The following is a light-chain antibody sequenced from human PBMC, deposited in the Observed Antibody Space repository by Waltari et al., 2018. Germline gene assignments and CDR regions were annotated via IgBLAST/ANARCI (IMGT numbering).Light chain of an antibody. Sequence: VLTQPPATLSLSPGERATPPCRASPSLTKGYLAWYQQKPGQAPRLLIYGASSRAAGIPDRFSGSGSGTDFTLTSSRLEPEDSAVYYCQQYGSSILYTFGQGTKLEIK. CDR1: PSLTKGY. J-gene: IGKJ2*01. CDR3: QQYGSSILYT. CDR2: GAS. V-gene: IGKV3-20*01.